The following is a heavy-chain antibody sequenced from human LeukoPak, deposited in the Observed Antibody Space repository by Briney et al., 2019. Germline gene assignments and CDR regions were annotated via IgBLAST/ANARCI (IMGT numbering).Heavy chain of an antibody. V-gene: IGHV3-66*01. Sequence: PGGSLRLSCAASGFTVSNNYMTWVRQAPGKGLEWVSVIYSGGSTSSADSVKGRFTISRDNSKNTLYLQMNNLRVEDTAVYYCARGGAVAVADYYFDYWGQGTLVTVSS. J-gene: IGHJ4*02. CDR2: IYSGGST. CDR3: ARGGAVAVADYYFDY. D-gene: IGHD6-19*01. CDR1: GFTVSNNY.